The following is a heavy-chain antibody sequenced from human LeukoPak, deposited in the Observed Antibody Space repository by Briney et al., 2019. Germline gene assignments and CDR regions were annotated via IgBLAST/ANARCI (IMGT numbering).Heavy chain of an antibody. J-gene: IGHJ4*02. D-gene: IGHD1-26*01. CDR2: IWFDGKNK. CDR1: GFTLSSYG. V-gene: IGHV3-33*01. CDR3: ARESTALVRVGATSHFDY. Sequence: PGGSLRLSCAASGFTLSSYGMHWVRQAPGKGLEWVAVIWFDGKNKCYADSVKGRFTISRDNSKNTLYLQMNSLRVEDTAVYYCARESTALVRVGATSHFDYWGQGTLVTVSS.